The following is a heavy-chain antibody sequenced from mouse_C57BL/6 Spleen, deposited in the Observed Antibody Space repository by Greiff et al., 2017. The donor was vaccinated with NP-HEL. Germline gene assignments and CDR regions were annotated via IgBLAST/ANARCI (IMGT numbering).Heavy chain of an antibody. V-gene: IGHV14-2*01. CDR1: GFNIKDYY. J-gene: IGHJ4*01. CDR2: IDPEDGET. Sequence: VQLQQSGAELVKPGASVKLSCTASGFNIKDYYMHWVKQRTEQGLEWIGRIDPEDGETKYAPKFPGKAPITADTSSTTAYLQLSSLTSEDTAVYYCARGDYGSSLYYAMDYWGQGTSVTVSS. D-gene: IGHD1-1*01. CDR3: ARGDYGSSLYYAMDY.